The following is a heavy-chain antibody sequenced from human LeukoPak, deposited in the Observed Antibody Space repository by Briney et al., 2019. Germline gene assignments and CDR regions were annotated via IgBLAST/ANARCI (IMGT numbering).Heavy chain of an antibody. D-gene: IGHD1-26*01. CDR3: ARDIEWELPDPYYFDY. J-gene: IGHJ4*02. CDR1: GYTFTSYG. CDR2: ISAYNGNT. V-gene: IGHV1-18*01. Sequence: ASVKVSCKASGYTFTSYGISWVRQAPGQGLEWMGWISAYNGNTNYAQKLQGRVTMTTDTSTSTAYMELRSLRSDDTAVYYCARDIEWELPDPYYFDYWGQGTLVTVSS.